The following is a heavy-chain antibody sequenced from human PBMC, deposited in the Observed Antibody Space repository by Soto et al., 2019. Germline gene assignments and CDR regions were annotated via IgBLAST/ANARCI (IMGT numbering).Heavy chain of an antibody. CDR1: GYIFTNSW. D-gene: IGHD2-2*01. CDR2: IYPGDSDT. V-gene: IGHV5-51*01. J-gene: IGHJ6*02. Sequence: GESLKLSCKGSGYIFTNSWIGWVRQMPGKGLEWMGIIYPGDSDTRYSPSFQGQVTISADKSITTAYLQWSSLTASDNAMYYCARLQAAMPAAAGMDVWGQGTAVIVSS. CDR3: ARLQAAMPAAAGMDV.